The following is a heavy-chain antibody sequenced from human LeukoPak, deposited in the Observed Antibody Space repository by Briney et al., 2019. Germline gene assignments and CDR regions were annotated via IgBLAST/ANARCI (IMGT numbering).Heavy chain of an antibody. D-gene: IGHD4-17*01. CDR2: VYSSGST. Sequence: NPSETLSPTCTVSGDSMSGDIYFWSWIRQPAGKGLEWIGRVYSSGSTYYNPSLESRVTISLDKSQSHFSLRLTSVTAADTAVYYCATARADYGDYNSYYYMDVWGKGTTVTVSS. V-gene: IGHV4-61*02. CDR3: ATARADYGDYNSYYYMDV. J-gene: IGHJ6*03. CDR1: GDSMSGDIYF.